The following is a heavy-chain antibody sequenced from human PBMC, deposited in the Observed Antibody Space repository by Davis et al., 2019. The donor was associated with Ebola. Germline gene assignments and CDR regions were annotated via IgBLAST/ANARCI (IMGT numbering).Heavy chain of an antibody. D-gene: IGHD6-19*01. V-gene: IGHV3-30*02. CDR2: YDGSSR. Sequence: YDGSSRALADSVSGRFSISRDNSENTLYLQMNSLRDEDTAVYYCAKWSTSGGYYYYHGMDVWGQGTTVSVSS. J-gene: IGHJ6*02. CDR3: AKWSTSGGYYYYHGMDV.